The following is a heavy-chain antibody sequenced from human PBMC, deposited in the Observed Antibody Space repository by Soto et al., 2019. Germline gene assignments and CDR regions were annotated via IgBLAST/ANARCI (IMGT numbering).Heavy chain of an antibody. CDR3: AKDRVRGVYWSAGMEV. CDR1: GFTFSSYG. J-gene: IGHJ6*02. D-gene: IGHD3-10*01. Sequence: QVQLVESGGGVVQPGRSLRLSCVASGFTFSSYGMHWVRQAPGKGLEWVAVISYDESNKYYGDSVKGRFTISRYISKNRLFLQMNGLRAEDAAVDYCAKDRVRGVYWSAGMEVWGQGTTVAVAS. V-gene: IGHV3-30*18. CDR2: ISYDESNK.